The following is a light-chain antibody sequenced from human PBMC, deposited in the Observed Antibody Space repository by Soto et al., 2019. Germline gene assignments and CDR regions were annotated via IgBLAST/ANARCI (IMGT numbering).Light chain of an antibody. CDR1: SANIESYT. J-gene: IGLJ2*01. CDR2: SNN. CDR3: SAWDDSLKAVV. Sequence: QAVVTQPPSASGTPGQRVTISCSGSSANIESYTVNWYQQVPGTAPKLLIYSNNQRPSGVPDRFSGSKSGTSASLAISGLQSEDEADYYCSAWDDSLKAVVFGGGTKLTVL. V-gene: IGLV1-44*01.